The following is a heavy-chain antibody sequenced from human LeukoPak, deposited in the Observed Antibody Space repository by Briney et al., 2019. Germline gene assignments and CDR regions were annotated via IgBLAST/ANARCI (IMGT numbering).Heavy chain of an antibody. J-gene: IGHJ4*02. Sequence: SETLSLTCGVSGGSISGTNWWSWVRQPPGQGLEGIGENSLAGQTNYNPSLKSRVSISLDTSKKHFSLKLSSVTAADTAVYYCAGTGLFFDYWGQGTLVTVSS. V-gene: IGHV4-4*02. CDR2: NSLAGQT. CDR3: AGTGLFFDY. CDR1: GGSISGTNW. D-gene: IGHD7-27*01.